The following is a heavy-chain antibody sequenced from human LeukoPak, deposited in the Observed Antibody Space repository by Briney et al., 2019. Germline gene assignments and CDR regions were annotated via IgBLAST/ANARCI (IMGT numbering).Heavy chain of an antibody. CDR1: GFTLSSYG. J-gene: IGHJ6*03. V-gene: IGHV3-23*01. CDR2: ISGSGGST. CDR3: AKYLAPTYYYYMDV. Sequence: GGSLTLSCAVSGFTLSSYGMSWVRQAPGKGREWVSAISGSGGSTYYADPGKGRFTISRDNSKNTLYLKMNSLRAEDTAVYYCAKYLAPTYYYYMDVWGKGTTVTISS.